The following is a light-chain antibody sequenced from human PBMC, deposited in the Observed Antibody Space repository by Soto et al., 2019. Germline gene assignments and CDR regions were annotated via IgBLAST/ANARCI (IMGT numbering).Light chain of an antibody. CDR3: QQRRTWPPLT. V-gene: IGKV3-11*01. J-gene: IGKJ4*01. CDR1: QSVSNF. Sequence: EIVLTQSPATLSLSPGERATLSCRASQSVSNFLAWYQQKPGQAPRLLIYDASTRATGIPARFSGSGSGTDVALTISSLEPEDNAVYYCQQRRTWPPLTFGGGTKVEIK. CDR2: DAS.